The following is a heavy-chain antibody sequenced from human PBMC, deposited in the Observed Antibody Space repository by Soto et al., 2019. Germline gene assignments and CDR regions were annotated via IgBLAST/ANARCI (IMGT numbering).Heavy chain of an antibody. Sequence: SETLSLTCTVSGGSISNYYWSWIRQPPGKGLEWIAYINYNGDTRYNPSLKSRLTVSVDTSENQFSLKLSSVTAADTAVYYCARHELGYWQGGGCPYYFDYGGQGTQVTVSS. CDR3: ARHELGYWQGGGCPYYFDY. CDR2: INYNGDT. J-gene: IGHJ4*02. V-gene: IGHV4-59*08. CDR1: GGSISNYY. D-gene: IGHD2-15*01.